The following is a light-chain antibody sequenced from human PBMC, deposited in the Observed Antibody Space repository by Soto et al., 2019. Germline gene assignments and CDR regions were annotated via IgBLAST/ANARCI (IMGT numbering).Light chain of an antibody. CDR2: GAS. V-gene: IGKV3-15*01. CDR1: QSVSSN. J-gene: IGKJ4*01. CDR3: QQYNNWPPELT. Sequence: EIVMTQSPATLSVSPGERATLSCRASQSVSSNLAWYQRKPGQAPRLLIYGASTRATGIPARFSGSGSGTEFTLTISSLQSEDFAVYYCQQYNNWPPELTFGGGTKVDIK.